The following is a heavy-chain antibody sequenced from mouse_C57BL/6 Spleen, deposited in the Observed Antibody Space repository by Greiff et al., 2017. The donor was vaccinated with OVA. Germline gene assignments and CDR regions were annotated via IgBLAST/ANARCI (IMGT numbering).Heavy chain of an antibody. CDR1: GYTFTGYW. Sequence: QVQLQQSGAELMKPGASVKLSCKATGYTFTGYWIEWVKQRPGHGLEWIGEILPGSGSTNYTEKFKGKATFTADTSSNTAYMQLSSLTTEDSAIYYCARSPLDYWGQGTTLTVSS. CDR2: ILPGSGST. V-gene: IGHV1-9*01. CDR3: ARSPLDY. J-gene: IGHJ2*01.